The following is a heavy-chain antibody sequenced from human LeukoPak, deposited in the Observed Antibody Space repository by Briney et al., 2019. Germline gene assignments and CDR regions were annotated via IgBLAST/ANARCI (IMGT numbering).Heavy chain of an antibody. Sequence: PGGSLRLSCAASGFTVSSNYMSWVRQAPGKGLEWVSVIYSGGSTYYADSVKGRFTISRDNSKNTLYPQMNSLKAEDTAVYYCARDPDGYRQGHHFDYWGQGTLVTVSS. CDR3: ARDPDGYRQGHHFDY. V-gene: IGHV3-66*01. J-gene: IGHJ4*02. CDR2: IYSGGST. CDR1: GFTVSSNY. D-gene: IGHD5-18*01.